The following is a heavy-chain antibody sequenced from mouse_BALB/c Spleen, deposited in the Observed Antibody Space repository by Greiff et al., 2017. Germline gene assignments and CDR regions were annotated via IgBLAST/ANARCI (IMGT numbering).Heavy chain of an antibody. CDR2: ISSGSSTI. CDR3: ADGWFAY. CDR1: GFTFSSFG. Sequence: EVQGVESGGGLVQPGGSRKLSCAASGFTFSSFGMHWVRQAPEKGLEWVAYISSGSSTIYYADTVKGRFTISRDNPKNTLFLQMTSLRSEDTAMYYCADGWFAYWGQGTLVTVSA. J-gene: IGHJ3*01. V-gene: IGHV5-17*02.